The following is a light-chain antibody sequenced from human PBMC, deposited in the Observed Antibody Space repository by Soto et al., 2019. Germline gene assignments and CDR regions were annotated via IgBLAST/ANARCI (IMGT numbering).Light chain of an antibody. CDR1: SSNIGAGYD. J-gene: IGLJ2*01. CDR3: QSYDSRLSVYVV. V-gene: IGLV1-40*01. Sequence: QSVLTQPPSVSGAPGQRVTISCTGSSSNIGAGYDVHWYQQVPGTAPKLLIYGNSNRPSGVPDRFSGSKSGTSASLAITGLQAEDEADYYCQSYDSRLSVYVVFGGGTKLTVL. CDR2: GNS.